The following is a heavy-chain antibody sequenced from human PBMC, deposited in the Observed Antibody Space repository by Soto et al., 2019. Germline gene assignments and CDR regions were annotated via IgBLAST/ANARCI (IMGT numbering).Heavy chain of an antibody. D-gene: IGHD3-3*01. CDR1: GGTSTRYA. J-gene: IGHJ4*02. Sequence: QERLVQSGAEVRKPGSSVKVSCKVTGGTSTRYAINWVRQAPRQWLEWMGGIVPMFGTSKYAQKFQGRVIITADTSTNIAYMELRSLRSEDTAVYYCNRGSEYDFWGGYLWGQGTLVSVSS. CDR3: NRGSEYDFWGGYL. CDR2: IVPMFGTS. V-gene: IGHV1-69*06.